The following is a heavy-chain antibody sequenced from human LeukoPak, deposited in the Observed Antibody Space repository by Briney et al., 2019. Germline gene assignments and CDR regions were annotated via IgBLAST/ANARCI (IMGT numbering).Heavy chain of an antibody. CDR1: GFTFSTYW. D-gene: IGHD1-26*01. V-gene: IGHV3-74*01. CDR3: VKESVKTGTYFAYFDY. J-gene: IGHJ4*02. Sequence: GGSLRLSCAASGFTFSTYWMHWVRQAPGKGLVWVSRINSDGSSTSYADSVKGRFTISRDNAKNTLYLQLNGLRAEDTAVYFCVKESVKTGTYFAYFDYWGQGTLVTVSS. CDR2: INSDGSST.